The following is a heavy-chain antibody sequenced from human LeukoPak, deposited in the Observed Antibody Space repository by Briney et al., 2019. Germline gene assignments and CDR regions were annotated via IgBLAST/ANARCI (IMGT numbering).Heavy chain of an antibody. CDR2: IYYSGST. Sequence: PSQTLSLTCAVSGGSISSGGYSWSWIRQPPGKGLEWIGSIYYSGSTYYNPSLKSRVTISVDTSKNQFSLKLSSVTAADTAVYYCARIEHGGLLDYWGQGTLVTVSS. CDR3: ARIEHGGLLDY. J-gene: IGHJ4*02. V-gene: IGHV4-30-2*03. D-gene: IGHD3-16*01. CDR1: GGSISSGGYS.